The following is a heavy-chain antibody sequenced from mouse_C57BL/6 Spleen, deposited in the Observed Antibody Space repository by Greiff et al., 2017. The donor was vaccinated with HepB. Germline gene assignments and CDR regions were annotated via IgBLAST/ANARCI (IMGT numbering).Heavy chain of an antibody. CDR2: IHPNSGST. J-gene: IGHJ4*01. CDR1: GYTFTSYW. V-gene: IGHV1-64*01. D-gene: IGHD2-4*01. Sequence: VQLQQPGAELVKPGASVKLSCKASGYTFTSYWMHWVKQRPGQGLEWIGMIHPNSGSTNYNEKFKSKATLTVDKSSSTAYMQLSSLTSEDSAVYYCARSYDYGPSYYAMDYWGQGTSVTVSS. CDR3: ARSYDYGPSYYAMDY.